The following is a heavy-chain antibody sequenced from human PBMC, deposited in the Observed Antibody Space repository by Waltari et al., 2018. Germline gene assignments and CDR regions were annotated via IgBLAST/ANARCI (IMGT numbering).Heavy chain of an antibody. J-gene: IGHJ4*02. CDR1: GYSFAGYW. CDR2: IYPGDSDY. CDR3: ARLALGFFDY. V-gene: IGHV5-51*01. Sequence: EVQLVQSGAEVKKPGESLRISCQGSGYSFAGYWHGWVRQVPGEGLVWIGNIYPGDSDYRYSPSFRGQVTVSADRATNTAYLQWNNLQASDTAIYYCARLALGFFDYWGQGTLVTVSS. D-gene: IGHD3-16*01.